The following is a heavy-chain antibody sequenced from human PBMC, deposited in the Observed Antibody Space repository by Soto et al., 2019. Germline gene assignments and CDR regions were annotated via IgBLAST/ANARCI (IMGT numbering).Heavy chain of an antibody. CDR2: ISYDGSHK. CDR1: GFTFSSYG. V-gene: IGHV3-30*18. J-gene: IGHJ4*02. CDR3: AKDVGLDGATSYPYF. D-gene: IGHD3-10*01. Sequence: QVQLVESGGGVVQPGRSLRISCAASGFTFSSYGMHWVRHTPGKGLEWLAVISYDGSHKLHADSVKGRFTISRDNSKNPLSLQMNSLRAEDTAVYYCAKDVGLDGATSYPYFGGQGTLVTVSS.